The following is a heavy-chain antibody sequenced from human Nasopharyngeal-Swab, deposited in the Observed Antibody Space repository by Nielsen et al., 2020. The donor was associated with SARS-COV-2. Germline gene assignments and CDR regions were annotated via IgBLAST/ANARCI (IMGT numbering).Heavy chain of an antibody. CDR1: GFTFSSYG. V-gene: IGHV3-30*03. D-gene: IGHD1-20*01. CDR3: ARGWYNWNLGDY. J-gene: IGHJ4*02. CDR2: ISYDGSNK. Sequence: GESLKISCAASGFTFSSYGMHWVRQAPGKGLEWVAVISYDGSNKYYADSVKGRFTISRDNSKNTLYLQMNSLRAEDTAVYYCARGWYNWNLGDYWGQGTLVTVSS.